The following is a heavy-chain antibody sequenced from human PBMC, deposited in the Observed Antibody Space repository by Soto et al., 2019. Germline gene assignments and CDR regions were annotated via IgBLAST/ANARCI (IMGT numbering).Heavy chain of an antibody. CDR1: AYTFTNYA. CDR3: ATGLLGYCSGGSCYSDS. CDR2: ISGDNGNT. Sequence: QVQLVQSGAEVKKPGASVRVSCQTSAYTFTNYAVSWVRQAPGQGLEWMGWISGDNGNTIYAQKFQGRVTMTTDTSTRKAYMELRSLRSDDTAVYYCATGLLGYCSGGSCYSDSWAREPWSPSPQ. V-gene: IGHV1-18*01. D-gene: IGHD2-15*01. J-gene: IGHJ4*02.